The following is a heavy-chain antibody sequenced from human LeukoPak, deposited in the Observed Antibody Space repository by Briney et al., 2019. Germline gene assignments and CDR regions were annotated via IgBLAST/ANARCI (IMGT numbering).Heavy chain of an antibody. J-gene: IGHJ3*02. CDR3: ARGLTFGGVTNDAFGI. CDR1: GYTFTSYY. V-gene: IGHV1-46*01. D-gene: IGHD3-16*01. CDR2: INPTGGST. Sequence: ASVKVSCKASGYTFTSYYMNWVRQAPGQGLEWMGIINPTGGSTSYAQKFQGRVTMTRDTSTSTVYMELSSLRSEDTAVYYCARGLTFGGVTNDAFGIWGQGTTVTVSS.